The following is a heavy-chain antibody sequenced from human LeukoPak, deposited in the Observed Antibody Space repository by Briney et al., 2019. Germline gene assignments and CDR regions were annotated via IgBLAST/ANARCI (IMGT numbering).Heavy chain of an antibody. Sequence: SETLSLTCTVSGGSISSYYWSWIRQPPGKGLEWIGYIYYSGSTNYNPSLKSRVTISVDTSKNQFSLKLSSVTAADTAVYYCARASDYYDSSGYYRGAEYYFDYWGQGTLVTVSS. CDR2: IYYSGST. V-gene: IGHV4-59*01. CDR1: GGSISSYY. CDR3: ARASDYYDSSGYYRGAEYYFDY. J-gene: IGHJ4*02. D-gene: IGHD3-22*01.